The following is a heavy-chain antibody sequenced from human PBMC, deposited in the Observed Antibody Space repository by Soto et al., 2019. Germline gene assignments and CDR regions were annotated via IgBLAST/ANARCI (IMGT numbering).Heavy chain of an antibody. J-gene: IGHJ4*02. D-gene: IGHD3-10*01. V-gene: IGHV1-69*02. CDR2: VNPIVSMS. Sequence: ASVKVSCKASGDTFSFYTINWVRQAPGLGLEWMGRVNPIVSMSNYAQKFQDRVTITADKSTNTAYMQLSSLRSEDTAIYYCAASYGSGYRAFDYWGQGALVTVSS. CDR1: GDTFSFYT. CDR3: AASYGSGYRAFDY.